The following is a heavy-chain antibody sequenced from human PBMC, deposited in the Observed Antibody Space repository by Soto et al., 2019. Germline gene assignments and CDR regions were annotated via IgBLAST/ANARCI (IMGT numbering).Heavy chain of an antibody. Sequence: QVQLVESGGGVVQPGRSLRLSCAASGFTFSSYGMHWVRQAPGKGLEWVAVIWYDGSNKYYADSVQGRFTISRDNSKNPLYLQKDRLRAEETAVDYCARSPWWSSGSVGAFDIWGQGTMVTVSS. CDR2: IWYDGSNK. V-gene: IGHV3-33*01. D-gene: IGHD3-10*01. J-gene: IGHJ3*02. CDR1: GFTFSSYG. CDR3: ARSPWWSSGSVGAFDI.